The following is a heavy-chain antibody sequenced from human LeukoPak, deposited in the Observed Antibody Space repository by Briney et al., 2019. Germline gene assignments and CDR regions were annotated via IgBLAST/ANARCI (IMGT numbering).Heavy chain of an antibody. CDR1: GGSISSYY. D-gene: IGHD1-26*01. CDR3: ARDKEVVGALNNYAFDI. V-gene: IGHV4-4*07. CDR2: IYTSGST. J-gene: IGHJ3*02. Sequence: PSETLSLTCTVSGGSISSYYWSWNRQPAGKGLEWIGRIYTSGSTNYNPSLKSRVTMSVDTSKNQFSLKLSSVTAADTAVYYCARDKEVVGALNNYAFDIWGQGTMVTVSS.